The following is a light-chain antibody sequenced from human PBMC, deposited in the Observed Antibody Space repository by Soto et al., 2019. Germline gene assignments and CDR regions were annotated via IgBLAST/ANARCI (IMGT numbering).Light chain of an antibody. CDR2: DAS. CDR3: HQYNSWPPGT. Sequence: EIVLTQSPAILSVSPGERATLSCRASQSISRSLAWYQQKPGQAPRLLISDASNRATGITARFSRSGSGTEFTLTISSLQSEDFALYYCHQYNSWPPGTFGQGTKLEIK. CDR1: QSISRS. V-gene: IGKV3-15*01. J-gene: IGKJ2*01.